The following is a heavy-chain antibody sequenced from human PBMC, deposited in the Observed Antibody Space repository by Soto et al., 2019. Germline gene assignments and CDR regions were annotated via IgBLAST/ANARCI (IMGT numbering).Heavy chain of an antibody. V-gene: IGHV3-23*01. CDR3: AKDLGYYSYGSGSSYDY. D-gene: IGHD3-10*01. J-gene: IGHJ4*02. CDR2: ISGSGDST. Sequence: GGSLRLSCAASGFTFSSYAMSWVRQAPGKGLEWVSAISGSGDSTYYADSVKGRFTISRDNSKNTLCLQMNSLRAEDTAVYYCAKDLGYYSYGSGSSYDYWGQGTLVTVSS. CDR1: GFTFSSYA.